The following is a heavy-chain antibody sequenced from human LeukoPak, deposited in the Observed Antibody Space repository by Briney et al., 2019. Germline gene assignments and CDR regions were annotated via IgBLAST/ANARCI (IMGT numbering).Heavy chain of an antibody. J-gene: IGHJ3*02. D-gene: IGHD1-26*01. CDR2: INPNSGGT. Sequence: ASVKVSCKASGYAFTGYYMHWVRQAPGQGLEWMGWINPNSGGTNYAQKFQGRVTMTRDTSISTAYMELSRLRSDDTAVYYCARAHSGSPDAFDIWGQGTMVTVSS. CDR1: GYAFTGYY. CDR3: ARAHSGSPDAFDI. V-gene: IGHV1-2*02.